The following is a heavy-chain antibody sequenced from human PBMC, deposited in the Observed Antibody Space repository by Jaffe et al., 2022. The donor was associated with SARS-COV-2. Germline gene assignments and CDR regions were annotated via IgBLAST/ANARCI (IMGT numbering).Heavy chain of an antibody. J-gene: IGHJ4*02. CDR2: IKEDGSEK. CDR3: ARDRPTFCSGGTCHVSDY. V-gene: IGHV3-7*01. CDR1: GFTFSSYW. Sequence: EVQLVESGGGLVQPGGSLRLSCAASGFTFSSYWMTWVRQAPGKGLEWVANIKEDGSEKYFVDSVKGRFTISRDNAKNSLYLQMNSLRAEDTGVYYCARDRPTFCSGGTCHVSDYWGQGTLVTVSS. D-gene: IGHD2-15*01.